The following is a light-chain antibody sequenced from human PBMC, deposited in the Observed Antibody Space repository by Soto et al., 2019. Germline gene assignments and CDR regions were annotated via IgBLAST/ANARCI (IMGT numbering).Light chain of an antibody. J-gene: IGKJ4*01. V-gene: IGKV3-15*01. Sequence: EIVMTQSPATLSVSPGERATLSCRASQSVSSNLAWYQPKPGQAPRLLIYGASTRATGIPARFSGSGSGKESTLTISSLQSEDFAVYYCQQYNNWPPLTFGGGTKVEIK. CDR2: GAS. CDR1: QSVSSN. CDR3: QQYNNWPPLT.